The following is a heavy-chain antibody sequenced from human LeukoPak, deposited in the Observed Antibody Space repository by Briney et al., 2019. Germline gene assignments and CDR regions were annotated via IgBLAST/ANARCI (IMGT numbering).Heavy chain of an antibody. CDR3: ARDGFGNPLGD. J-gene: IGHJ4*02. D-gene: IGHD4-23*01. CDR1: GVTFSSYW. CDR2: IKQDGSEK. V-gene: IGHV3-7*05. Sequence: PGGSLRLPCAGSGVTFSSYWMSWVRQAPGKGLEWVANIKQDGSEKYYVDSVKGRFTISRDNAKNSLYLQMNSLRAEDTAVYYCARDGFGNPLGDWGQGALVTVSS.